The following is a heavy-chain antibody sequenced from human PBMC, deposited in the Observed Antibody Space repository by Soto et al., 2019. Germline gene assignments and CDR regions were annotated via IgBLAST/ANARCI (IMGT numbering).Heavy chain of an antibody. CDR2: ISYDGSNK. CDR3: ARDFEPAAPQGNYYYYGMDV. Sequence: QVQLVESGGGVVQPGRSLRLSCAASGFTFSSYAMHWVRQAPGKGLEWVAVISYDGSNKYYADSVKGRFTISRDKSKNTLCLQMNSLRAEDTAVYYCARDFEPAAPQGNYYYYGMDVWGQGTTVTVSS. V-gene: IGHV3-30-3*01. CDR1: GFTFSSYA. J-gene: IGHJ6*02. D-gene: IGHD2-2*01.